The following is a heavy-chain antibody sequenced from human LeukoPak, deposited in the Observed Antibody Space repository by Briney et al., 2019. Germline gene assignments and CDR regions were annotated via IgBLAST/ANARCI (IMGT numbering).Heavy chain of an antibody. CDR1: GGSISSYY. D-gene: IGHD3-10*01. V-gene: IGHV4-59*01. CDR3: ARETSMVRGATIFDG. Sequence: PSETLSLTCTVSGGSISSYYWSWIRQPPGKGLEWIGYIYYSGSTNYNPSLKSRVTISVDTSKNQFSLKLSSVTAADTAVYYCARETSMVRGATIFDGWGQVALVTVSS. J-gene: IGHJ4*02. CDR2: IYYSGST.